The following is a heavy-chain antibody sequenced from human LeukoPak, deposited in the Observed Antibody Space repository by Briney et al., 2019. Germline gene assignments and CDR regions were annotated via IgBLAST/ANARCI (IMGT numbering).Heavy chain of an antibody. V-gene: IGHV3-73*01. CDR1: GFTFSGSA. Sequence: QPGGSLRLSCAASGFTFSGSAMHWVRQASGKGLEWVGRSRSKANSYATAYAASVKGRFTISRDDSKNTAYLQMNSLKTEDTAVYYCTRLWGEDGDYSIDYWGQGTLVTVSS. CDR3: TRLWGEDGDYSIDY. D-gene: IGHD4-17*01. CDR2: SRSKANSYAT. J-gene: IGHJ4*02.